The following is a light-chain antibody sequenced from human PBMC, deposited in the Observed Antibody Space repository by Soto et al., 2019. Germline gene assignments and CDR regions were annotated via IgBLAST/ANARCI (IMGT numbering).Light chain of an antibody. J-gene: IGLJ1*01. CDR3: SSYAGSNKSV. V-gene: IGLV2-8*01. CDR1: SSDVGGYNY. Sequence: QSALTQPPSASGSPGQSVIISCTGTSSDVGGYNYVSWYQQHPGKAPKLMIYEVSKRPSGVPDRFSGSKSGNTASLTVSGLQPEDEADYYCSSYAGSNKSVFGTGTKV. CDR2: EVS.